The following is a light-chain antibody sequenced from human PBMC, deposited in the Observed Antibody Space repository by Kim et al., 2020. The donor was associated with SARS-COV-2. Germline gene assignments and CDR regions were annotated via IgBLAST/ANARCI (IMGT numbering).Light chain of an antibody. V-gene: IGLV2-14*04. CDR1: SNDVGDYKY. CDR3: SSYTSSSPWV. CDR2: DGS. J-gene: IGLJ3*02. Sequence: GQSITISCTGTSNDVGDYKYVSWYQQHPGKAPKLMIYDGSKRPSGVSNRFSGSKSGNTASLTISGLQAEDEADYYCSSYTSSSPWVFGGGTKLTVL.